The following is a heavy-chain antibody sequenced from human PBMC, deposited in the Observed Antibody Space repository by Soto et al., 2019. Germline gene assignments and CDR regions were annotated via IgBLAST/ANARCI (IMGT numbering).Heavy chain of an antibody. V-gene: IGHV4-34*01. CDR1: GGSFSGYY. J-gene: IGHJ6*02. CDR2: INHSGST. Sequence: QVQLQQWGAGLLKPSETLSLTCAVYGGSFSGYYWSWIRQPPGKGLEWIGEINHSGSTNYNPSLKSRVTISVDTSKNQFSLKLSSVTAADTAVYYCARGDIVVVPADDYYYYGMDVWGQGTTVTVS. CDR3: ARGDIVVVPADDYYYYGMDV. D-gene: IGHD2-2*01.